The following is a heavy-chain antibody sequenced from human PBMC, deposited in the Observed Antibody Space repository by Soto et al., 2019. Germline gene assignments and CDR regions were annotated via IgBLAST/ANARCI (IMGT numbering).Heavy chain of an antibody. J-gene: IGHJ5*02. D-gene: IGHD6-19*01. Sequence: GASVKVSCKASGYTFTSYAIHWVRQAPGQRLEWMGWINAGNGNTKYSQKFQGRVTITRDTSASTAYMELGSLRSEDTAVYYCARDKAAGGWYYVKEGNWFDPWGQGTLVTVSS. CDR3: ARDKAAGGWYYVKEGNWFDP. CDR1: GYTFTSYA. V-gene: IGHV1-3*01. CDR2: INAGNGNT.